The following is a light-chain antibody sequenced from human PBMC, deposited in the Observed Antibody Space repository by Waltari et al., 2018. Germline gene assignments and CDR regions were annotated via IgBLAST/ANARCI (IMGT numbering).Light chain of an antibody. CDR1: QSVSSN. V-gene: IGKV3-15*01. Sequence: EIVMTQSPATLSVSPGERVTLYCRASQSVSSNLAWYQQTPGQAPRRLIYGASTRDTCIPVRCSGSGSGTEFTLTINSMQSEDFAVYYCQQYNNWPPWTFGQGTKVEFK. J-gene: IGKJ1*01. CDR3: QQYNNWPPWT. CDR2: GAS.